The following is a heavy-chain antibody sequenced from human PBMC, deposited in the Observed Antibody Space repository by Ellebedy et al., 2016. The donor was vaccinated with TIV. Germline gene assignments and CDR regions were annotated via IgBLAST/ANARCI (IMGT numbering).Heavy chain of an antibody. D-gene: IGHD2-2*02. Sequence: GESLKISCAASGFTYSSHAMHWVRQAPGKGLEWVAIIWYDGKTKYYSDSVRGRFTISRDNSQNTRYLQMNSLRPEDTAVDYCARDPPNSLYYLDYWGQGILVTVSS. V-gene: IGHV3-33*01. CDR1: GFTYSSHA. CDR3: ARDPPNSLYYLDY. J-gene: IGHJ4*02. CDR2: IWYDGKTK.